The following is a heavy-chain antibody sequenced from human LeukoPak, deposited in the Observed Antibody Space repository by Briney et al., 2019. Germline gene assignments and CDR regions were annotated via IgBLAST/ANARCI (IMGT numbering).Heavy chain of an antibody. V-gene: IGHV4-61*02. CDR1: GGSISSGSYY. D-gene: IGHD3-22*01. CDR3: ARVTTGGYYNY. Sequence: SETLSLTCTVSGGSISSGSYYWRWIRQPAGKGLEWIGRIYTSGSTNYNPSLKSRVTISLDTSENHFSLKLSSVTAADPAVYYCARVTTGGYYNYWGQGTLVTVSS. J-gene: IGHJ4*02. CDR2: IYTSGST.